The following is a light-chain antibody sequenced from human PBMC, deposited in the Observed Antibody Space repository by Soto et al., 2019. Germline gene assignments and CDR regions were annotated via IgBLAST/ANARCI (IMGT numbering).Light chain of an antibody. J-gene: IGKJ3*01. CDR2: GAS. CDR3: QQYGSSPGIT. CDR1: QSVSSSY. Sequence: EIVLTQSPGTLSLSPGERATLSCRASQSVSSSYLAWYQQKPGQAPRLLIYGASSRATGIPDRFSGSGSGTDFTLTISRLEPEDLAVYYCQQYGSSPGITFGPGTTVDIK. V-gene: IGKV3-20*01.